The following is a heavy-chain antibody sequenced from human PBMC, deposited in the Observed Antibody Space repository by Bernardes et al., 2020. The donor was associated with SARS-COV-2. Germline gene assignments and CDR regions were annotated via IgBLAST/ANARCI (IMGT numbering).Heavy chain of an antibody. CDR1: GGSISSYY. J-gene: IGHJ4*02. V-gene: IGHV4-59*12. D-gene: IGHD1-7*01. CDR3: VRGTGNYGDWDY. Sequence: SETLSLTCTVSGGSISSYYWSWIRQPPGKGLEWIGYIYYSGSTNYNPSLKSRVTISVDNAKNTLYLQMNTLRAEDTAVYFCVRGTGNYGDWDYWGQGTLVSVSS. CDR2: IYYSGST.